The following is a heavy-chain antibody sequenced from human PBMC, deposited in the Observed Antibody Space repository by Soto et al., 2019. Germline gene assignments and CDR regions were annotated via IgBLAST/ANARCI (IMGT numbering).Heavy chain of an antibody. CDR3: ARARKSDIVVVPAARYYMDV. J-gene: IGHJ6*03. CDR1: GGSFSGYY. CDR2: INHSGST. V-gene: IGHV4-34*01. Sequence: PSETLSLTCAVYGGSFSGYYWSWIRQPPEKGLEWIGEINHSGSTNYNPSLKSRVTISVDTSKNQFSLKLSSVSVADTAVYYCARARKSDIVVVPAARYYMDVWGKGITVTVSS. D-gene: IGHD2-2*01.